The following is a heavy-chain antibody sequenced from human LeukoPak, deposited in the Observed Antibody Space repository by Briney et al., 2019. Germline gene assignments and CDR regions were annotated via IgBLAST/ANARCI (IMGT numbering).Heavy chain of an antibody. CDR3: ASPSKLVICRGGFDI. CDR1: GGSISSSSYY. D-gene: IGHD3-22*01. J-gene: IGHJ3*02. CDR2: IYYSGST. Sequence: PSETLSLTCTVSGGSISSSSYYWGWIRQPPGKGLEWIGSIYYSGSTYYNPSLKSRVTISVDTSKNQFSLKLSSVTAAGTAVYYCASPSKLVICRGGFDIWGQGTMVTVS. V-gene: IGHV4-39*01.